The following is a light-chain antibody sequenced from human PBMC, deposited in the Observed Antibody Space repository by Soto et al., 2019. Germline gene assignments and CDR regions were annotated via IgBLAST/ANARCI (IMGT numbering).Light chain of an antibody. CDR3: GQFVSAPPRT. Sequence: EMVLTQSPGTLSLSPGERATLSCRASQSVSSSRLAWYRQKPGQAPRLLIYGASSRATGIPDRFSGSGSGTDFILDISRLEPEDCAVYYCGQFVSAPPRTFGQGTKVDIK. V-gene: IGKV3-20*01. CDR2: GAS. J-gene: IGKJ1*01. CDR1: QSVSSSR.